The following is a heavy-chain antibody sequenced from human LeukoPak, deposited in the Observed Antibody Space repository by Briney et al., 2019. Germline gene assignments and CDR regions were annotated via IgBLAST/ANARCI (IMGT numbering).Heavy chain of an antibody. V-gene: IGHV3-30*02. D-gene: IGHD6-19*01. CDR2: IRYDVSEG. CDR1: GFTFSTYG. J-gene: IGHJ4*02. CDR3: AKVGYGWYEVDY. Sequence: GGSLRLSCAASGFTFSTYGMHWVRQAPGKGLDWVAFIRYDVSEGYYAESVKDRFTVSRDNSKNTLYLQMNSLRVEDTAVHYCAKVGYGWYEVDYWGQGTLVTVSS.